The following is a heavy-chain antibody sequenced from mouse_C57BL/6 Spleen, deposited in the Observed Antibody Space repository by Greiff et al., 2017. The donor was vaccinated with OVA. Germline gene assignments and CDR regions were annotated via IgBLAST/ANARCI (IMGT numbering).Heavy chain of an antibody. CDR3: ARNSMAWFAY. J-gene: IGHJ3*01. V-gene: IGHV1-26*01. CDR2: INPNNGGT. Sequence: VQLQQSGPELVKPGASVKISCKASGYTFTDYYMNWVKQSHGKSLEWIGDINPNNGGTSYNQKFKGKATLTVDKSSSTAYMELRSLTSEDSAVYYCARNSMAWFAYWGQGTLVTVSA. CDR1: GYTFTDYY.